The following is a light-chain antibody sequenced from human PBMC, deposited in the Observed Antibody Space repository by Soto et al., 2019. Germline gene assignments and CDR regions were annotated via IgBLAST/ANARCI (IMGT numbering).Light chain of an antibody. CDR2: KAS. Sequence: DIQMTQSPSTLSASVGDRVTITCRASQSISSWLAWYQQKPGKAPKLLIYKASSLESGVPSRFSGSGSGTEFTLTISSLQPDGFATYYCQQSRAFGQGTKVEIK. CDR3: QQSRA. CDR1: QSISSW. J-gene: IGKJ1*01. V-gene: IGKV1-5*03.